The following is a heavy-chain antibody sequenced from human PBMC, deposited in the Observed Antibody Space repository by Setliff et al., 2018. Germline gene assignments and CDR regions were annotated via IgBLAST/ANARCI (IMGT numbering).Heavy chain of an antibody. CDR1: GGSFSGYY. CDR3: ARVLVLGYNWFDP. D-gene: IGHD3-10*01. CDR2: ISHSGST. V-gene: IGHV4-34*01. Sequence: KPSETLSLTCAVYGGSFSGYYWSWIRQPPEKGLEWIGEISHSGSTNYNPSLKSRVTISIDTSKNQFSLKLTSVTAADTAMYYCARVLVLGYNWFDPWGQGTLVTVSS. J-gene: IGHJ5*02.